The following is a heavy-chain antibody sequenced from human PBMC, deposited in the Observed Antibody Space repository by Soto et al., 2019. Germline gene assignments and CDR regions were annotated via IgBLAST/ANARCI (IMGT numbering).Heavy chain of an antibody. J-gene: IGHJ3*02. CDR1: GFTFSNYA. CDR3: AKVPSLWFVEQAYAFDI. V-gene: IGHV3-23*01. D-gene: IGHD3-10*01. CDR2: ITGSGDST. Sequence: EVQLLDSGGGLVQPGGSLRLSCAASGFTFSNYAMSWVRQAPGKGLEWVSVITGSGDSTYYADSVKGRFTLSRDRSKNTLYLQMNNLRVEDTAVYHCAKVPSLWFVEQAYAFDIWGQGTMVTVSS.